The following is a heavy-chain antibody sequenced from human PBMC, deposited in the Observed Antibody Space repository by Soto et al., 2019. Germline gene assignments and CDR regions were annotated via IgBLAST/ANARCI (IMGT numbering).Heavy chain of an antibody. CDR3: ATLWGQD. CDR2: IYYSGST. J-gene: IGHJ4*02. CDR1: GGSISSSSYY. D-gene: IGHD3-10*01. Sequence: QLQLQESGPGLVKPSETLSLTCTVSGGSISSSSYYWGWIRQPPGKGLEWIGRIYYSGSTYYNPSLMSRVTIPVDTSKNQFALKLSSVTAADTAVYYCATLWGQDWGQGTLVTVSS. V-gene: IGHV4-39*01.